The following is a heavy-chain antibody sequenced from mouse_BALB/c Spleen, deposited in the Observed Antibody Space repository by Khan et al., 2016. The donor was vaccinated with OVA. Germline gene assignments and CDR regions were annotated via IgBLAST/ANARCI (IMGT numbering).Heavy chain of an antibody. V-gene: IGHV5-9-3*01. D-gene: IGHD1-1*01. Sequence: EVELVESGGGLVKPGDSLKLSCAASGFTFSKYAMSWVRQTPEKRLEWVATISSGGGSYIYYPDSVKGRFTIFRDNAKNTLYQQMCRLRSEDTAMYYCSRVYFGYFDYWGQGTTLTVSS. CDR2: ISSGGGSYI. CDR3: SRVYFGYFDY. CDR1: GFTFSKYA. J-gene: IGHJ2*01.